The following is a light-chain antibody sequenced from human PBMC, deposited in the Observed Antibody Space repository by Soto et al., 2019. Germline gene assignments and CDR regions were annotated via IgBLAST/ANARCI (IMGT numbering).Light chain of an antibody. CDR3: QQYNTYWT. Sequence: DIQMTQSPSTLSGSVGDRVTITFRASQTISSWLAWYQQKPGKAPKLLIYKASTLKSGVPSRFSGSGSGTEFTLTISSLQPDDFATYYCQQYNTYWTFGQGTKVDIK. CDR2: KAS. J-gene: IGKJ1*01. CDR1: QTISSW. V-gene: IGKV1-5*03.